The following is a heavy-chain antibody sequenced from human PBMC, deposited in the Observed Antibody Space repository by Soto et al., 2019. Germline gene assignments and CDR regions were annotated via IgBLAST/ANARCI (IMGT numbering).Heavy chain of an antibody. CDR1: GCTCGDHY. D-gene: IGHD3-22*01. J-gene: IGHJ3*02. Sequence: PGLPLRLPWAAAGCTCGDHYGGWIRQAPGKGLEWVGRTRNKANSYTTEYAASVKGRFTISRDDSKNSLYLQMNSLKTEDTAVYYCARDAFYYDSSGQYHDAFDIWGQGTMVTVSS. CDR2: TRNKANSYTT. CDR3: ARDAFYYDSSGQYHDAFDI. V-gene: IGHV3-72*01.